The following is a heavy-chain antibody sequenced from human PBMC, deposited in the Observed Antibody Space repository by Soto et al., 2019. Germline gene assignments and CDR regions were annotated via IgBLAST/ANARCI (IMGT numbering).Heavy chain of an antibody. CDR3: ARGINDYYDGTGPSWDDAFDI. Sequence: QVQLVQSGAEVKRPGSSVKVSCKTSGGLLSSYAISWVRQAPGQGLEWMGGSIPTFGTTVYAQNFQGRVSITADRSTCTAYLELRGLRSQDTAVYYCARGINDYYDGTGPSWDDAFDIWGQGTMVTVSS. V-gene: IGHV1-69*06. CDR1: GGLLSSYA. J-gene: IGHJ3*02. D-gene: IGHD3-22*01. CDR2: SIPTFGTT.